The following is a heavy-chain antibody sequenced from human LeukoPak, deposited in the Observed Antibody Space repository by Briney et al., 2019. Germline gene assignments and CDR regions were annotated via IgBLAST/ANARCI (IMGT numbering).Heavy chain of an antibody. CDR2: INHSGRT. J-gene: IGHJ4*02. CDR3: ARRPGYSSSSFDY. Sequence: SETLSLTCADYGGSFSGYYWSWTRQPPGKGREWIGEINHSGRTNYNPSLKRRVTISVDTSKNQFSLKLSSVTAADTAVYYCARRPGYSSSSFDYSGQRTLVTVSS. CDR1: GGSFSGYY. D-gene: IGHD6-6*01. V-gene: IGHV4-34*01.